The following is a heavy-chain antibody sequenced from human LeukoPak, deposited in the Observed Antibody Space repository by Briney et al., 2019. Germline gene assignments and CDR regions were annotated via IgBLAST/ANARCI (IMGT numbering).Heavy chain of an antibody. D-gene: IGHD5-18*01. CDR2: IYYSGST. J-gene: IGHJ4*02. CDR1: GGSISSYY. CDR3: ARDQSGTAMAYYDY. V-gene: IGHV4-59*01. Sequence: SETLSLTCTVSGGSISSYYWSWIRQPPGKGLEWIGYIYYSGSTNYNPSLKSRVTISVDTSKNQFSLKLSSVTAADTAVYYYARDQSGTAMAYYDYWGQGTLVTVSS.